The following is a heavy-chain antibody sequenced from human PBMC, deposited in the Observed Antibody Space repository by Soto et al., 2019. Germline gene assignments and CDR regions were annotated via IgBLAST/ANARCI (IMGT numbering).Heavy chain of an antibody. J-gene: IGHJ5*02. V-gene: IGHV4-39*01. CDR3: ARHDSLRESITIFGVVIPSGGWFDP. D-gene: IGHD3-3*01. CDR2: IYYSGST. Sequence: SETLSLTCTVSGGSISSSSYYWGWIRQPPGKGLEWIGSIYYSGSTYYNPSLKSRVTISVDTSKNQFSLKLSSVTTADTAVYYCARHDSLRESITIFGVVIPSGGWFDPWGQGTLVTVSS. CDR1: GGSISSSSYY.